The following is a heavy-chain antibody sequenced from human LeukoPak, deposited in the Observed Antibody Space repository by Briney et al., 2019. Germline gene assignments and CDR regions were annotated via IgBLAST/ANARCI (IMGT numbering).Heavy chain of an antibody. Sequence: ASVKVSCKASGYTFTGYYMQWVRQAPGQGLEWMGWINPNSGDTNYAQKLQGRVTMTTDTSTSTAYMELRSLRSDDTAVYYCARDYGDYYYMDVWGKGTTVTVSS. J-gene: IGHJ6*03. CDR2: INPNSGDT. CDR3: ARDYGDYYYMDV. CDR1: GYTFTGYY. V-gene: IGHV1-2*02. D-gene: IGHD4-17*01.